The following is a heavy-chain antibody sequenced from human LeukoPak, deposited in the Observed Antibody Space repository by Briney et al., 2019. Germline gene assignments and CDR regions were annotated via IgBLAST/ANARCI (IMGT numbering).Heavy chain of an antibody. CDR1: GYTFTGYY. CDR3: ARGPPAYSSSWYYFDY. CDR2: INPNSGGT. Sequence: ASVKVSCKASGYTFTGYYMHWMRQAPGQGLEWMGWINPNSGGTNYAQKFQGWVTMTRDTSISTAYMELSRLRSDDTAVYYCARGPPAYSSSWYYFDYWGQGTLVTVSS. J-gene: IGHJ4*02. V-gene: IGHV1-2*04. D-gene: IGHD6-13*01.